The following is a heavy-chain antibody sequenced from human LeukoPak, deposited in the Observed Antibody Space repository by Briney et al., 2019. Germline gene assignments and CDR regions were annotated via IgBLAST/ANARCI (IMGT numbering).Heavy chain of an antibody. J-gene: IGHJ4*02. D-gene: IGHD1-26*01. V-gene: IGHV3-48*02. Sequence: PGGSLRLSCAASGFTFSSYSMKWVRQAPGKGLEWVSYISSSSSSIYYADSVKGRFTISRDNAKNSLYLQMNSLRDADTAVYYCARASGSYDFDYWGQGTLVTVSS. CDR3: ARASGSYDFDY. CDR1: GFTFSSYS. CDR2: ISSSSSSI.